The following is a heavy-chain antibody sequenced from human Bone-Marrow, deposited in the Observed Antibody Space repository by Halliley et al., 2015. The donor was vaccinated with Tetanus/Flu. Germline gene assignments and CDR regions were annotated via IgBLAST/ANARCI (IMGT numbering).Heavy chain of an antibody. CDR3: AHSSGWLIDY. V-gene: IGHV2-5*01. D-gene: IGHD6-19*01. Sequence: LVKPTQTLTLTCTFSGFSLSTTAVGVHWIRQPPGKALEWLALLYWNDDNHYSPSLKSRLTVTKDTSKNQVVLTMTNVDPVDTATYYCAHSSGWLIDYWGQGTLVTVSP. CDR2: LYWNDDN. J-gene: IGHJ4*02. CDR1: GFSLSTTAVG.